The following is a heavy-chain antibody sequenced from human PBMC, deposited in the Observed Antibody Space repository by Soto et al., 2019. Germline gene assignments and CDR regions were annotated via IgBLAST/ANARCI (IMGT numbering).Heavy chain of an antibody. V-gene: IGHV4-39*01. J-gene: IGHJ4*02. CDR1: GGSISSSSYY. CDR2: IYYSGST. Sequence: TSETLSLTCTVSGGSISSSSYYWGWIRQPPGKGLEWIGSIYYSGSTYYNPSLKSRVTISVDTSKNQFSLKLSSVTAADTAVYYCVRHPIAVAGYFDYWGQGTLVTVSS. CDR3: VRHPIAVAGYFDY. D-gene: IGHD6-19*01.